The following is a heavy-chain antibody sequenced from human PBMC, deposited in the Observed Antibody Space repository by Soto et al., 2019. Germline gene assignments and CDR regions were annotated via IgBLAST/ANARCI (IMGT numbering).Heavy chain of an antibody. Sequence: GGSLRLSCAASGFTFSSYGMHWVRQAPGKGLEWVAVISYDGSNKYYADSVKGRFTISRDNSKNTLHLQMNSLRAEDTAVYYCAKAHPIIVVVTAARDYWGQGTLVTVSS. CDR2: ISYDGSNK. CDR1: GFTFSSYG. J-gene: IGHJ4*02. V-gene: IGHV3-30*18. D-gene: IGHD2-21*02. CDR3: AKAHPIIVVVTAARDY.